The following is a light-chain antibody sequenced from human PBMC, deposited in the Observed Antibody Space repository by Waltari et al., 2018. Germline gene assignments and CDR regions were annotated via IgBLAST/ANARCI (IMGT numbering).Light chain of an antibody. J-gene: IGLJ2*01. Sequence: QSALTQPRSVSGSPGQSINISCTGTNRDVGAFNYVSWYQHHPGKAPKLIIYDVTTRPSGGPERFSCSKSGNTASLTISGLQAEDEATYYCSSYTGSYSFVIFGGGTDMTVL. CDR3: SSYTGSYSFVI. V-gene: IGLV2-11*01. CDR2: DVT. CDR1: NRDVGAFNY.